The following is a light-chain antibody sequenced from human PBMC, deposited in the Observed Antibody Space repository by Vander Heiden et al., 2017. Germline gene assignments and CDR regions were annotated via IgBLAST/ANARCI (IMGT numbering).Light chain of an antibody. CDR1: SSNIGAGYD. J-gene: IGLJ1*01. V-gene: IGLV1-40*01. Sequence: QSVLTQPPSVSAAPGQRVTISCTWRSSNIGAGYDVHWYQQLPGTAPKLLISGNTNRPSGVPDRFSGSKSGTSASLAITGLQAEDEADYYCQSYDSSLSGYVFGTGTEVTVL. CDR2: GNT. CDR3: QSYDSSLSGYV.